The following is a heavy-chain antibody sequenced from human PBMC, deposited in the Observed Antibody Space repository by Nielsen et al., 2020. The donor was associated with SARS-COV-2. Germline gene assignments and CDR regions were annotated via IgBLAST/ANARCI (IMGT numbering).Heavy chain of an antibody. V-gene: IGHV3-21*01. D-gene: IGHD5-18*01. CDR1: GFTFSSYS. J-gene: IGHJ2*01. CDR3: ARGDSYGTGYFDL. CDR2: ISSSSSYI. Sequence: GESLKISCAASGFTFSSYSMNWVRQAPGKGLEWVSSISSSSSYIYYADSVKGRFTISRDNAKNSLYLQMNSLRAEDTAVYYCARGDSYGTGYFDLWGRGTLDTVSS.